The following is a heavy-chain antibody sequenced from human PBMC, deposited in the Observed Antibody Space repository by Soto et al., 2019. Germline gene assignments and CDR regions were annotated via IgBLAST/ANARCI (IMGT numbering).Heavy chain of an antibody. CDR3: ARRHNSGWYFDY. CDR1: GFTFSNHN. D-gene: IGHD6-19*01. CDR2: ISSSSSAI. J-gene: IGHJ4*02. V-gene: IGHV3-48*01. Sequence: EVQLVESGGGLVQPGGSLRLSCAASGFTFSNHNMNWVRQAPGKGLEWVSYISSSSSAIHYADSVKGRFTISRDNAENSLYLQMNSLRAEDTAVYYCARRHNSGWYFDYWGQGTLVTVSS.